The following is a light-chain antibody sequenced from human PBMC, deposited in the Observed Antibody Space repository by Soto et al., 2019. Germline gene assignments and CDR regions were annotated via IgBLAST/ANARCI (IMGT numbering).Light chain of an antibody. J-gene: IGLJ2*01. CDR3: SSYTTKNTVI. CDR1: SSDVGGYDY. V-gene: IGLV2-14*01. CDR2: EVT. Sequence: QSALTQPASVSGSPGQPITISCTGTSSDVGGYDYVSWYQHHPGKGPKLIIYEVTNRPSGVSDRFSASKFDNTASLTISGLQAEDEADYYCSSYTTKNTVIFGGGTKLTVL.